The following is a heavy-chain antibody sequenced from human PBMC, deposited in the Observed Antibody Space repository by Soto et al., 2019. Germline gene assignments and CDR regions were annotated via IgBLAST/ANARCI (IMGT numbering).Heavy chain of an antibody. V-gene: IGHV3-30*18. J-gene: IGHJ6*02. CDR1: GFTFSSYG. D-gene: IGHD3-22*01. CDR2: ISYDGSNK. CDR3: AKVLSGYYVYYYSGMDV. Sequence: VGSLRLSCAASGFTFSSYGMHWVRQAPGKGLEWVAVISYDGSNKYYADSVKGRFTISRDNSKNTLYLQMNSLRAEDTAVYYCAKVLSGYYVYYYSGMDVWGQGTTVTVSS.